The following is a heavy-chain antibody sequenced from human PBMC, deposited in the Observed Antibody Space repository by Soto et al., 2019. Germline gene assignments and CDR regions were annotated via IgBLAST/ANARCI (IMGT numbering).Heavy chain of an antibody. CDR1: GGTVSSHA. CDR2: IIPMFGTP. D-gene: IGHD3-16*01. V-gene: IGHV1-69*01. CDR3: ARSRIMAEFNDYGGNSHGFAT. Sequence: QVQLVQSGPEVRKSGSSVRVSCKATGGTVSSHAVSWVRLAPGQGLEWIGGIIPMFGTPTYAQKFQGGVTSSTDESTSTVFLALSSLRSEDTAVYYCARSRIMAEFNDYGGNSHGFATWGQGTMVTVSS. J-gene: IGHJ3*02.